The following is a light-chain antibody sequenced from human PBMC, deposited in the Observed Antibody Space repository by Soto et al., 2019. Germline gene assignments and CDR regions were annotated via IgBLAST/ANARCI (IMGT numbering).Light chain of an antibody. J-gene: IGLJ1*01. V-gene: IGLV2-14*01. Sequence: QSALTQPASVSGSPGQSITISCTGTSSDIGGYNYVSWYQHTPGKPPKLMIYEVRNRPSGVSNRFSGSKSGNTASLIISGLQAEDEADYYCSSYISSDILYVFGTGTKLTVL. CDR2: EVR. CDR3: SSYISSDILYV. CDR1: SSDIGGYNY.